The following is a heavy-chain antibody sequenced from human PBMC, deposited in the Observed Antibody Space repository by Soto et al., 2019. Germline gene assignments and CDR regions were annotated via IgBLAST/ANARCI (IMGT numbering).Heavy chain of an antibody. CDR2: ISGSGASA. CDR1: EFSFGGYA. CDR3: AKGSRGYTTYYFDY. Sequence: EVQLLESGGDLVQPGGSLRLSCAASEFSFGGYAMSWVRQAPGKGLEWVSSISGSGASAFYADPVRGRFTISRDNTGNTVSLQMNSLRAEDTALYYCAKGSRGYTTYYFDYWGQGTRITVSS. J-gene: IGHJ4*02. D-gene: IGHD5-18*01. V-gene: IGHV3-23*01.